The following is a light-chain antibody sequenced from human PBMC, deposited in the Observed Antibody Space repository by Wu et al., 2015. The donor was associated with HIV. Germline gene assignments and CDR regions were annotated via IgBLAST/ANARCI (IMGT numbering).Light chain of an antibody. Sequence: EVVLTQSPGTLSLSPGERVTLSCMASQSVSGSSLAWYQQRPGQAPRLLIYHASSRATGIPDRFNGSGSGTDFTLTISKLEPEDCAVYYCQQYGGSPPVTFGQGTRLXIK. CDR2: HAS. V-gene: IGKV3-20*01. CDR1: QSVSGSS. J-gene: IGKJ5*01. CDR3: QQYGGSPPVT.